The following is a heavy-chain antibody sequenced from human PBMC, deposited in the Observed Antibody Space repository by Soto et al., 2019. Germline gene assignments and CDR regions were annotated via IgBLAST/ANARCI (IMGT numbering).Heavy chain of an antibody. J-gene: IGHJ4*02. Sequence: GGALRLSCAPCGLTFSSYAMSWVRPARGKGLEWVSAISGSGGSTYYADSVKGRFTISRDNSKNTLYLQMNSLRAEDTAVYYCAKYYDISTGLYFDYWGQGTLVTVSS. D-gene: IGHD3-9*01. CDR1: GLTFSSYA. V-gene: IGHV3-23*01. CDR3: AKYYDISTGLYFDY. CDR2: ISGSGGST.